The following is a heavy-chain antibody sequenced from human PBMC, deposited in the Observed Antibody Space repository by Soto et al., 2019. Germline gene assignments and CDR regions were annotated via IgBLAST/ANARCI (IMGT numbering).Heavy chain of an antibody. CDR2: IYYSGST. CDR1: GGSVSSGDYY. CDR3: AGAPILGSDCYFDY. J-gene: IGHJ4*02. V-gene: IGHV4-30-4*01. Sequence: QVQLQESGPGLVKPSQTLSLTCTVSGGSVSSGDYYWSWIRQPPGKGLEWIGYIYYSGSTYHNPSLKGRVPMSEDTSKNQFSLKLSSVTAADRAVYYCAGAPILGSDCYFDYWGRGTLVTVSS. D-gene: IGHD2-21*02.